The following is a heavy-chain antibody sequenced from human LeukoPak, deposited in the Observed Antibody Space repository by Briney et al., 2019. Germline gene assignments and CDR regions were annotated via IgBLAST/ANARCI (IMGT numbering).Heavy chain of an antibody. V-gene: IGHV1-18*01. CDR2: ISAYNGNT. Sequence: ASVKVSCKASGYTFTSYGISWVRQAPGQGLEWMGWISAYNGNTNYAQKLQGRVTMTTDTSTSTAYMELSSLRSEDTAVYYCATDDSSGYYVFDYWGQGTLVTVSS. CDR1: GYTFTSYG. J-gene: IGHJ4*02. CDR3: ATDDSSGYYVFDY. D-gene: IGHD3-22*01.